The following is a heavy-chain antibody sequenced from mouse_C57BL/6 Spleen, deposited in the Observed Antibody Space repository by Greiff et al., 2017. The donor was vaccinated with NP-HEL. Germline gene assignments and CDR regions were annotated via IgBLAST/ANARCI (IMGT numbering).Heavy chain of an antibody. Sequence: EVKLVESGPGLVKPSQSLSLTCSVTGYSITSGYYWNWIRQFPGNKLEWMGYISYDGSNNYNPSLKNRISITRDTSKNQFFLKLNSVTTEDTATYYCAREGGYSNYVFAYWGQGTLVTVSA. CDR3: AREGGYSNYVFAY. D-gene: IGHD2-5*01. V-gene: IGHV3-6*01. CDR2: ISYDGSN. J-gene: IGHJ3*01. CDR1: GYSITSGYY.